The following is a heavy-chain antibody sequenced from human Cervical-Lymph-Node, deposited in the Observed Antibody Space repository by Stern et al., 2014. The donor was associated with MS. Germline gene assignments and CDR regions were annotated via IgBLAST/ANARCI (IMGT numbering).Heavy chain of an antibody. D-gene: IGHD6-13*01. Sequence: EVQLVESGGGLVKPGGSLRLSCAASGFTFSNAWMSWVRQAPGKGLEWVGRIKSKTDGGTTDYAAPVKGRFTISRDDSKNTLYLQMNSLKTEDTAVYYCTTVRSIAAAGSAEYFQHWGQGTLVTVSS. CDR1: GFTFSNAW. V-gene: IGHV3-15*01. J-gene: IGHJ1*01. CDR3: TTVRSIAAAGSAEYFQH. CDR2: IKSKTDGGTT.